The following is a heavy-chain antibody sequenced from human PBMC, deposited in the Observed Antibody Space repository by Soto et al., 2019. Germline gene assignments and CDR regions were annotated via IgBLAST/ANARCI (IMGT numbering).Heavy chain of an antibody. D-gene: IGHD6-19*01. CDR3: ARGHSSGWYFMAFDI. V-gene: IGHV1-46*01. J-gene: IGHJ3*02. CDR1: GYTFTSYY. CDR2: INPSGGST. Sequence: ALVKVSCKASGYTFTSYYMHWVRQAPGQGLEWMGIINPSGGSTSYAQKFQGRVTMTRDTSTSTVYMELSSLRSEDTAVYYCARGHSSGWYFMAFDIWGQGTMVTVSS.